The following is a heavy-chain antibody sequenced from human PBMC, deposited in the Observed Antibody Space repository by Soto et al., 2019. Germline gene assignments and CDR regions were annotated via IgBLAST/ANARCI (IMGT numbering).Heavy chain of an antibody. V-gene: IGHV4-61*01. CDR3: ARVDYYDSSGYKGIDY. D-gene: IGHD3-22*01. J-gene: IGHJ4*02. Sequence: SETLSLTCTVSGGSVSSGSYYWSWIRQPPGKGLEWIGYIYYSGSTNYNPSLKSRVTISVDTSKNQFSLKLSSVTAADTAVYYCARVDYYDSSGYKGIDYWGQGTLVTVS. CDR2: IYYSGST. CDR1: GGSVSSGSYY.